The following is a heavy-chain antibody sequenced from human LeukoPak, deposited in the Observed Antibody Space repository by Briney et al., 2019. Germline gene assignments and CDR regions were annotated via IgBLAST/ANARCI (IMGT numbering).Heavy chain of an antibody. D-gene: IGHD3-10*01. CDR3: ARLEYYGSGSYYNETDAFDI. CDR1: GGSFSGYY. CDR2: INHSGST. J-gene: IGHJ3*02. V-gene: IGHV4-34*01. Sequence: PSETLSLTCAVYGGSFSGYYWSWIRQPPGKGLEWIGEINHSGSTNYNPSLKSRVTISVDTPKNQFSLKLSSVTAADTAVYYCARLEYYGSGSYYNETDAFDIWGQGTMVTVSS.